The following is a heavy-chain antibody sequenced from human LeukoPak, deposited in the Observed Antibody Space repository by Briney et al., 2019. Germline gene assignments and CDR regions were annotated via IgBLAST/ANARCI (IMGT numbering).Heavy chain of an antibody. CDR2: IYYSGST. V-gene: IGHV4-31*03. J-gene: IGHJ4*02. CDR3: ARRRTIPIFGVVTHFDY. D-gene: IGHD3-3*02. Sequence: SETLSLTCTVSGGSISSGGYYWSWIRQHPGKGLEWIGYIYYSGSTYYNPSLKSRVTISVDTSKNQFSLKLSSVTAADTAVYYCARRRTIPIFGVVTHFDYWGQGTLVTVSS. CDR1: GGSISSGGYY.